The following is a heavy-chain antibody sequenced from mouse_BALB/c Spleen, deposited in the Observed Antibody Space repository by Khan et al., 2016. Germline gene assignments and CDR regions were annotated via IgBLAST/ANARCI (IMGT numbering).Heavy chain of an antibody. CDR3: TTGFAY. CDR1: GFTFSNYW. Sequence: EVQLEESGGGLVQPGGSMKLSCVASGFTFSNYWMNWVRQSPEKGLEWVAEIRLKSNNYATHYAESVKGRFTISRADAKIRVYLQMYNLRAEDSGIYSCTTGFAYWGQGTLVTVSA. CDR2: IRLKSNNYAT. V-gene: IGHV6-6*02. J-gene: IGHJ3*01.